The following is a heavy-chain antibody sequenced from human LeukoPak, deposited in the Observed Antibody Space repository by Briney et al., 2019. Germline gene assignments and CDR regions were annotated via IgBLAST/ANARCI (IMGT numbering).Heavy chain of an antibody. CDR3: ARSEIAVAGSSWDT. V-gene: IGHV1-8*01. J-gene: IGHJ5*02. Sequence: GASVKVSCKASGYTFTSYDISWVRQATGQGLEWMGWMNPNSGNTGYAQKFQGRVTMTRNTSISTAYMELSSLRSEDTAVYYCARSEIAVAGSSWDTWGQGTLVTVSS. CDR2: MNPNSGNT. D-gene: IGHD6-19*01. CDR1: GYTFTSYD.